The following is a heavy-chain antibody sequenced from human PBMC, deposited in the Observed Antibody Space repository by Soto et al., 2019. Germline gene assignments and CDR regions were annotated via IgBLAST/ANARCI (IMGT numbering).Heavy chain of an antibody. J-gene: IGHJ1*01. CDR3: THRSSRYFHN. CDR2: IYWDNDK. V-gene: IGHV2-5*02. CDR1: GFSLSTSGVA. Sequence: QITLKESGPTLVKPTQTLTLTCTFSGFSLSTSGVAVGWIRQPPGKALEWLALIYWDNDKRYSPSLKSRLTITKDTSQNQLLLIMTDLDPVDTATYYCTHRSSRYFHNWGQGTLVTISS.